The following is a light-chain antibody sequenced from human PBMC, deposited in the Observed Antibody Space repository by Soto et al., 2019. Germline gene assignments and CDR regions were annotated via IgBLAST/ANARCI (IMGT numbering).Light chain of an antibody. J-gene: IGKJ2*01. Sequence: DIQMTQSPSSLSASVGDRVTITCRASQSIVSSMNWYQQKPGKAPKLLISAASRLQSGVPSRFIGSGSGTDFTLTISSLQPEDFASYYCQQGYSTPADTFGQGTKLEIK. V-gene: IGKV1-39*01. CDR2: AAS. CDR3: QQGYSTPADT. CDR1: QSIVSS.